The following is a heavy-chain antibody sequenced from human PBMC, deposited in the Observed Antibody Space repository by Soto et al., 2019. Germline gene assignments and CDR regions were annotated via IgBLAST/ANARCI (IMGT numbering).Heavy chain of an antibody. CDR1: GFTFSSYD. J-gene: IGHJ6*02. Sequence: GGSLRLSCAASGFTFSSYDMHWVRQTTGKGLEWVSVIGTAGDPYYVGSVKGRFTISRENAKNSLYLQMNSLRAGDTAVYYCARGILSGAGGYNYYYCGMDVWGQGTTVTVSS. CDR2: IGTAGDP. CDR3: ARGILSGAGGYNYYYCGMDV. V-gene: IGHV3-13*05. D-gene: IGHD3-10*01.